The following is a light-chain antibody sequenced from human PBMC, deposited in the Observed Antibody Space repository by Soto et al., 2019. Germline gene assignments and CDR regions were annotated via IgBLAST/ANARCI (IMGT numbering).Light chain of an antibody. CDR3: QHGYSTPLT. J-gene: IGKJ4*01. CDR2: AAS. CDR1: QSISTY. V-gene: IGKV1-39*01. Sequence: IQITQGPSSVSSSFAYIVTSSGRASQSISTYLHWYQQKPGKAPNLLIYAASTLQSGVPSRFSGSGSGTDFTLTISSLQPEDFATYFCQHGYSTPLTFGGGTKVDIK.